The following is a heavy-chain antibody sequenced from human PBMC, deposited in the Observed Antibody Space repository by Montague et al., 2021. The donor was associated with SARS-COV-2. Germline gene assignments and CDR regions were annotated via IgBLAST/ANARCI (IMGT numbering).Heavy chain of an antibody. CDR2: ISSSSTTI. CDR1: GFTFSSCS. Sequence: SLRLSCAASGFTFSSCSMNWVRQAPGKGLEWVSYISSSSTTIYYADSVKGRFTISRDNAKNSLYLQMNSLRDEDTAVYYCARDLYSSSWPGNWFDPWGQGILVTVSS. V-gene: IGHV3-48*02. J-gene: IGHJ5*02. D-gene: IGHD6-13*01. CDR3: ARDLYSSSWPGNWFDP.